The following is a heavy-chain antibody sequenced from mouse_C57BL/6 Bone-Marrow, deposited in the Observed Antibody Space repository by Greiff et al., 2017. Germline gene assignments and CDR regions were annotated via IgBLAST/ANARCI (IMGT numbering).Heavy chain of an antibody. Sequence: QVQLQQPGAELVMPGASVKLSCKASGYTFTSSWLPWVKPRPGQGLEWSGEIDPSDSYTNYNQKFKGKSTLTLDKSTSTAYMQLSSLTSEDSAVYYCARLGLLRWWYFDVWGTGTTVTVSS. CDR1: GYTFTSSW. J-gene: IGHJ1*03. CDR2: IDPSDSYT. V-gene: IGHV1-69*01. CDR3: ARLGLLRWWYFDV. D-gene: IGHD1-1*01.